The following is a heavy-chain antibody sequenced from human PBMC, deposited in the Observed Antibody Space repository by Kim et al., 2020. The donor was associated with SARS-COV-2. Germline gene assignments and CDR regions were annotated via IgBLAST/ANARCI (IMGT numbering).Heavy chain of an antibody. CDR3: ANGPLARENY. CDR2: I. Sequence: IGSADSGKGRLTISRDNAKNALYLQMNSLRAEDTALYYCANGPLARENYWGQGTLVTVSS. V-gene: IGHV3-9*01. J-gene: IGHJ4*02. D-gene: IGHD1-26*01.